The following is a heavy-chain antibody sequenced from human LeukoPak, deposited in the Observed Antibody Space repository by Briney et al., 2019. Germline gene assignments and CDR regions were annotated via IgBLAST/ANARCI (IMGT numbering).Heavy chain of an antibody. V-gene: IGHV4-30-2*04. CDR3: ARHEPTGIAAAGPFDY. CDR2: VYHSGST. CDR1: TFGDYA. J-gene: IGHJ4*02. D-gene: IGHD6-13*01. Sequence: TFGDYAMSWIRQPPGKGLEWIGYVYHSGSTYYNPSLKSRVTISVDTSKNQFSLKLSSVTAADTAVYYCARHEPTGIAAAGPFDYWGQGTLVTVSS.